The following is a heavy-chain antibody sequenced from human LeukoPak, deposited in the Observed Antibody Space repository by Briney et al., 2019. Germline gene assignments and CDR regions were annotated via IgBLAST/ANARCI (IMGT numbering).Heavy chain of an antibody. CDR2: ISSSGSTI. Sequence: GGSLRLSCAASGFTFSSYEMNWVRQAPGKGLEWVSYISSSGSTIYYADSVKGRFTISRDNAKNSLYLQMNSLRAEDTAVYYCARGEGGLRLGELSLLHYYMDVWGKGTTVTVSS. CDR1: GFTFSSYE. J-gene: IGHJ6*03. CDR3: ARGEGGLRLGELSLLHYYMDV. V-gene: IGHV3-48*03. D-gene: IGHD3-16*02.